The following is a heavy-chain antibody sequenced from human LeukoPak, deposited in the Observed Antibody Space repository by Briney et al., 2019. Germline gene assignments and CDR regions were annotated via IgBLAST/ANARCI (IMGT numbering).Heavy chain of an antibody. CDR2: INKDGSEK. V-gene: IGHV3-7*01. CDR1: GFNFIYYS. J-gene: IGHJ4*02. CDR3: ARDFWTTNPESH. D-gene: IGHD3/OR15-3a*01. Sequence: GGSLRLSCAASGFNFIYYSMTWVRQAPGKGLEWVANINKDGSEKYYVDSVEGRFSISRDNAENLLYLQMDSLRAEDTAVYYCARDFWTTNPESHWGQGTLVTVPS.